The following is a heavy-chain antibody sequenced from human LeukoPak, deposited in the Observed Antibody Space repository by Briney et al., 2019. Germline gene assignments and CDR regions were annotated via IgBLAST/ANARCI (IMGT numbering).Heavy chain of an antibody. V-gene: IGHV3-43D*03. CDR2: ISWDGGST. CDR1: GFTFDDYA. Sequence: QPGGSLRLSCAASGFTFDDYAMHWVRQAPGKGLEWVSLISWDGGSTYYADSVKGRFTISRDNSKNSLYLQMNSLRAEDTALYYCAKDITSFGYSSSWYYPDYYYYYYMDVWGKGTTVTVSS. D-gene: IGHD6-13*01. CDR3: AKDITSFGYSSSWYYPDYYYYYYMDV. J-gene: IGHJ6*03.